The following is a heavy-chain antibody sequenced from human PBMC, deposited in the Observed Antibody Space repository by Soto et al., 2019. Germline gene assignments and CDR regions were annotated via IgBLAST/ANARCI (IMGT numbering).Heavy chain of an antibody. V-gene: IGHV4-34*01. D-gene: IGHD6-19*01. Sequence: SETLSLTCAVYGGSFSGYYWSWIRQPPGKGLEWIGEINHSGSTNYNPSLKSRVTISVDTSKNQFSLKLSSVTAADTAVYYCARGSIIIAVAAYYDYGGQGTLVTVSS. CDR2: INHSGST. CDR3: ARGSIIIAVAAYYDY. J-gene: IGHJ4*02. CDR1: GGSFSGYY.